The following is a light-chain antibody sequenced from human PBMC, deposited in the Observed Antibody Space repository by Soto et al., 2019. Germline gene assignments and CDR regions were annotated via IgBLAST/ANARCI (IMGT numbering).Light chain of an antibody. CDR2: LNSDGSH. J-gene: IGLJ3*02. Sequence: QSVLTQSPSASASLGASVKLTCTLSSGHSSYAIAWHQQQPEKGPRYLMKLNSDGSHSKGDGIPDRFSGSSSGAVRYLTISSLQSEDEADYYCQTWGTGIQVFGAGTKLTVL. CDR1: SGHSSYA. V-gene: IGLV4-69*01. CDR3: QTWGTGIQV.